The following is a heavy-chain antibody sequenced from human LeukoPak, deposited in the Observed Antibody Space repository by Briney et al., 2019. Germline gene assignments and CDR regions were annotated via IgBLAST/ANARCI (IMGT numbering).Heavy chain of an antibody. Sequence: GGSLRLSCAASGFTFSSYSMSWVRQAPGKGLEWVSYISSASNTIYYADSVKGRFTISRDNAKNSLYLQMNSLRAEDTAMYYCARDGWFGDYNWFDPWGQGTLVTVSS. D-gene: IGHD3-10*01. CDR3: ARDGWFGDYNWFDP. J-gene: IGHJ5*02. CDR2: ISSASNTI. V-gene: IGHV3-48*01. CDR1: GFTFSSYS.